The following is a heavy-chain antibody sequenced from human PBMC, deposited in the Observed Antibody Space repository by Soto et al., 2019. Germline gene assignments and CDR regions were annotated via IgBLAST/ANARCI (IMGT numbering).Heavy chain of an antibody. CDR3: ARTDYYDSSGSFDP. CDR1: GAPITINY. Sequence: SETLSLTCTVSGAPITINYWSWIRQAPGKGLEWIGYIYYSGSTTYNPSLKSRVTMSADTSKDQFSLKLNSVTAADTAVYYCARTDYYDSSGSFDPWGQGTLVTVSS. V-gene: IGHV4-59*01. D-gene: IGHD3-22*01. J-gene: IGHJ5*02. CDR2: IYYSGST.